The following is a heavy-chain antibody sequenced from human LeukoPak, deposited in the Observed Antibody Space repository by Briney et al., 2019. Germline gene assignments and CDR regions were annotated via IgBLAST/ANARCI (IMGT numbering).Heavy chain of an antibody. D-gene: IGHD2-2*02. CDR3: AKDPRLYCSSTSCYKPHNWFDP. V-gene: IGHV3-11*01. Sequence: GGSLRLSCAASGFTFSDYYMSWIRQAPGKGLEWVSYISSSGSTIYYADSVKGRFTISRDNSKNTLYLQMNSLRAEDTAVYYCAKDPRLYCSSTSCYKPHNWFDPWGQGTLVTVSS. J-gene: IGHJ5*02. CDR2: ISSSGSTI. CDR1: GFTFSDYY.